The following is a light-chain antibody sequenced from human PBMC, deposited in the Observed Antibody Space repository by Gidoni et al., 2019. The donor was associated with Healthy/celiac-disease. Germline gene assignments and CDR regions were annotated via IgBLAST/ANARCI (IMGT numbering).Light chain of an antibody. CDR3: QQYGSSPYT. CDR2: GAS. J-gene: IGKJ2*01. Sequence: SQSVSSSYLAWYQQKPGQAPRLLIYGASSRATGIPDRFSGSGSGTDFTLTISRLEPEDFAVYYCQQYGSSPYTFXXXTKLEIK. CDR1: QSVSSSY. V-gene: IGKV3-20*01.